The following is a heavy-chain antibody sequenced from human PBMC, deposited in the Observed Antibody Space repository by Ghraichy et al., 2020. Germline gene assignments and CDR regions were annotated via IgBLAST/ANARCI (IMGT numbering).Heavy chain of an antibody. CDR1: GSPISTHYY. J-gene: IGHJ3*02. Sequence: SETLSLTCTVSGSPISTHYYWGWIRQPPGKGLEWIGSIYHSGSTHYNLSLKSRITISVDTSKKQFSLRLNSVTAADTAIYYCARNFSQPRGINAFDIWGPGTMVTVSS. CDR3: ARNFSQPRGINAFDI. CDR2: IYHSGST. D-gene: IGHD1-14*01. V-gene: IGHV4-38-2*02.